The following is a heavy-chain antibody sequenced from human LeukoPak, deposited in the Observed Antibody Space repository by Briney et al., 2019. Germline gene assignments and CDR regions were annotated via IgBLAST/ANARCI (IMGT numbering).Heavy chain of an antibody. CDR1: GYTFTGYY. CDR2: INPNSGGT. V-gene: IGHV1-2*02. J-gene: IGHJ6*03. Sequence: ASVKVSCKASGYTFTGYYMHWVRQAPGQGLEWMGWINPNSGGTNYAQKFQGRVTMTRDTSISTAYMELSRLRSDDTAVYYCASSYYGSGSYYIPSYYYYYYMDVWGKGTTVTISS. D-gene: IGHD3-10*01. CDR3: ASSYYGSGSYYIPSYYYYYYMDV.